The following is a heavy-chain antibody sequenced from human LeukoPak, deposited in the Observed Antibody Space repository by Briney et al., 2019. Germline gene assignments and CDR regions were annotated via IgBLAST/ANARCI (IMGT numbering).Heavy chain of an antibody. CDR2: ISYDGSNK. D-gene: IGHD6-6*01. CDR1: GFTFSSYG. Sequence: GGSLRLSCAASGFTFSSYGMHWVRQAPGKGLEWVAVISYDGSNKYYADSVKGRFTISRDNSKNTLYLQMNSLRAEDTAVYYCAKYVSSSYPAYGSRLPQHFDYWGQGTLVTVSS. CDR3: AKYVSSSYPAYGSRLPQHFDY. J-gene: IGHJ4*02. V-gene: IGHV3-30*18.